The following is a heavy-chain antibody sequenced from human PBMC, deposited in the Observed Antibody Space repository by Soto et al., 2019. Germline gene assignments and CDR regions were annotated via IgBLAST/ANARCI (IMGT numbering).Heavy chain of an antibody. CDR1: GFTFTSSA. CDR3: AADSEFLWSGCNGMDV. J-gene: IGHJ6*02. Sequence: GASVKVSCKASGFTFTSSAVQWVRQARGQRLEWIGWIVVGSGNTNYAQKFQERVTITRDMSTSTAYMELSSLRSEDTAVYYCAADSEFLWSGCNGMDVWGQGTTVTVSS. V-gene: IGHV1-58*01. D-gene: IGHD3-3*01. CDR2: IVVGSGNT.